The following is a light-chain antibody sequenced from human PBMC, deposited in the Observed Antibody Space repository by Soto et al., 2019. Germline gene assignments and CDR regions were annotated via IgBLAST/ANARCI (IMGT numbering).Light chain of an antibody. Sequence: QSVLTQPPSVSGAPGQRVTISCSGSSSNIGAGYDVQWYQQHPGKAPKLLISGNSNRPSGVPDRFSGSKSGNTASLTVSGLQAEDEADYYCTSYATGDTFPFGGGTKLTVL. V-gene: IGLV1-40*01. CDR1: SSNIGAGYD. J-gene: IGLJ2*01. CDR2: GNS. CDR3: TSYATGDTFP.